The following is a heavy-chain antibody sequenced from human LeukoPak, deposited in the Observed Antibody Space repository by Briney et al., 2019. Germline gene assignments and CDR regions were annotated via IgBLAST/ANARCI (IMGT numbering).Heavy chain of an antibody. V-gene: IGHV3-21*01. CDR3: ARRGPAAVPGY. D-gene: IGHD6-13*01. CDR2: ISSSSSYI. CDR1: GFTFSSYG. J-gene: IGHJ4*02. Sequence: GGSLRLSCAASGFTFSSYGMHWVRQAPGKGLEWVSSISSSSSYIYYADSVKGRFTISRDNAKNSLYLQMNSLRAEDTAVYYCARRGPAAVPGYWGQGTLVTVSS.